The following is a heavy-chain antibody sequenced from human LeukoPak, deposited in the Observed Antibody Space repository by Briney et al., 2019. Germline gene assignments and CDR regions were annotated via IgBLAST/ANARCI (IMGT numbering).Heavy chain of an antibody. CDR1: GYTFSGNY. CDR2: INPKNGAT. V-gene: IGHV1-2*02. J-gene: IGHJ1*01. CDR3: ARDLNAIIAAGGRYFQH. D-gene: IGHD6-13*01. Sequence: ASVKVSCKASGYTFSGNYIHWVRQAPGQGLDWVGWINPKNGATNYAQRFQGRVTMTRVTSINTAYMELNSLTSDDTAVYYCARDLNAIIAAGGRYFQHWGQGTLVTVSS.